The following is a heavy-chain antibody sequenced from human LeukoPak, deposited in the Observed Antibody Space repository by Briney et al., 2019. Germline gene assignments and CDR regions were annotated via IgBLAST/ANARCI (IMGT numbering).Heavy chain of an antibody. Sequence: SVKGRFTISRDNAKNSLYLQMNSLRTEDTAVYYCARGTEMATMGFWFDPWGQGTLVTVSS. D-gene: IGHD5-24*01. CDR3: ARGTEMATMGFWFDP. V-gene: IGHV3-21*01. J-gene: IGHJ5*02.